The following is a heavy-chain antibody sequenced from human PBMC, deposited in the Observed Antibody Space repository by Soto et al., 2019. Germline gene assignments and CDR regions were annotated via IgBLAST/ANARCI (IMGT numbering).Heavy chain of an antibody. J-gene: IGHJ4*02. CDR1: GGSISRGGYY. V-gene: IGHV4-31*03. CDR2: SSYTGST. CDR3: ARVGYTYGLDS. D-gene: IGHD5-18*01. Sequence: TSETLSLTCSVSGGSISRGGYYWSWSRQHPGKGLEYIGYSSYTGSTDYNPSLKSRVTISLDTSMNQFSLSLRSVTAADTAIYYCARVGYTYGLDSWGQGTLVTVSS.